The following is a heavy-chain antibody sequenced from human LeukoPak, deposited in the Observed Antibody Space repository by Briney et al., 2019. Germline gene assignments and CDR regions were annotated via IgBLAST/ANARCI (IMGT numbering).Heavy chain of an antibody. V-gene: IGHV1-18*01. CDR1: GYTFTSYG. D-gene: IGHD2-15*01. J-gene: IGHJ4*02. CDR3: ARPLDGSKSVYYFDY. CDR2: ISAHNGNT. Sequence: GASVKVSCKASGYTFTSYGISWVRQAPGQGLEWMGWISAHNGNTNYAQKLQGRVTMTTDTSTSTAYMELRSLRSDDTAVYYCARPLDGSKSVYYFDYWGQGTLVTVSS.